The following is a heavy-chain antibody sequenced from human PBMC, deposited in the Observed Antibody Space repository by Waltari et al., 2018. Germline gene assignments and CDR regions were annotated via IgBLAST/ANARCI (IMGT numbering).Heavy chain of an antibody. CDR1: GGSISSGGYY. V-gene: IGHV4-31*03. J-gene: IGHJ3*02. CDR3: AREPVGSSSWSSINAFDI. CDR2: IYYSGST. D-gene: IGHD6-13*01. Sequence: QVQLQESGPGLVKPSQTLSLTCTVSGGSISSGGYYWSWIGKQPGKGLEWIGYIYYSGSTYYNPSLKSRVTISVDTSKNQFSLKLSSVTAADTAVYYCAREPVGSSSWSSINAFDIWGQGTMVTVSS.